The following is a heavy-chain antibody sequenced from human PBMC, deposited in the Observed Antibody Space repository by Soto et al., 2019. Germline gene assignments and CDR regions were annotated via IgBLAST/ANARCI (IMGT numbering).Heavy chain of an antibody. V-gene: IGHV4-31*03. J-gene: IGHJ3*02. CDR1: GGSISSGGYY. CDR3: ARGDYDILTGYHDAFDI. Sequence: QVQLQESGPGLVKPSQTLSLTCTVSGGSISSGGYYWSWIRQHPGKGLEWIGYIYYSGSTYYNPSLKSRVTISVDTSKNQFSLKLSSVTAADTAVYYCARGDYDILTGYHDAFDIWGQGTMVTVSS. D-gene: IGHD3-9*01. CDR2: IYYSGST.